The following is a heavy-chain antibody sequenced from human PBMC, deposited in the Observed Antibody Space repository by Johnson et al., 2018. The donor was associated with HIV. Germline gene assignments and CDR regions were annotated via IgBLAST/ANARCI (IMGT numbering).Heavy chain of an antibody. J-gene: IGHJ3*02. CDR1: GFTFSRCG. CDR2: ISNDGSNK. Sequence: QMQLVESGGGVVQPGTSLRLSCAASGFTFSRCGMHWVRQAPGKGLEWAAVISNDGSNKYYEDSVKGRFTISRDNSNLYLEMNSLRVEDAAVYYCARGGYELFLKNAFDSWGQGTLVTVSA. CDR3: ARGGYELFLKNAFDS. V-gene: IGHV3-30*03. D-gene: IGHD1-1*01.